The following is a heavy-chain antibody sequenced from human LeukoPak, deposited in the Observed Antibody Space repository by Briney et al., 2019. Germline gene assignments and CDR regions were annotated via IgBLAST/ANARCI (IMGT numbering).Heavy chain of an antibody. CDR2: ISWNSGTI. CDR1: GFPFDDYV. D-gene: IGHD3-9*01. V-gene: IGHV3-9*01. Sequence: GRSLRLSCAASGFPFDDYVMHWVRQVPGKGLEWVSGISWNSGTIGYAESVKGRFTISRDNAKNSLYLQMNSLRTEVTAFYYCAKDIKIYEVLPQVDNWGQGTLVTVSS. J-gene: IGHJ4*02. CDR3: AKDIKIYEVLPQVDN.